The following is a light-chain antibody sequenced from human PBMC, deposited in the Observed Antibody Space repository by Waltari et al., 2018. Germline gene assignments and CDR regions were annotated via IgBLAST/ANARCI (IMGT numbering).Light chain of an antibody. CDR1: SSDVGGYDY. V-gene: IGLV2-11*01. Sequence: QSALTQPRPVSGSPGQSVTISCTGPSSDVGGYDYVSWYQHHPGKAPKLIICDVTKRPSGVPDRFSGSKSGNTASLTISGLQAEDEADYYCCSYAGRYTHVVFGGGTKLTVL. CDR2: DVT. CDR3: CSYAGRYTHVV. J-gene: IGLJ2*01.